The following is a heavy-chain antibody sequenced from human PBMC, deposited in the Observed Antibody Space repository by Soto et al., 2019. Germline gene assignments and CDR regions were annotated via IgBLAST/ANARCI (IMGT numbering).Heavy chain of an antibody. Sequence: ASVKVSCKASGYTFTSYGISWVRQAPGQGLEWMGWISAYNGNTNYAQKLQGRVTMTTDTSTSTAYMELRSLRSDDTAVYYCARGSVITIFGVVTINWFDPWGQGTLVTVSS. D-gene: IGHD3-3*01. CDR1: GYTFTSYG. CDR3: ARGSVITIFGVVTINWFDP. J-gene: IGHJ5*02. CDR2: ISAYNGNT. V-gene: IGHV1-18*01.